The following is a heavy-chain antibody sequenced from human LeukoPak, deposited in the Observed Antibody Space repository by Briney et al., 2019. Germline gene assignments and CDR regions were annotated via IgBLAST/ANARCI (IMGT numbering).Heavy chain of an antibody. Sequence: ASVKVSCKASGYTFTRHYIHWVRQAPGQGLEWMGIINPSGGSTNYAQRFQGRVTMTTDMSTSTVYMNLSSLRSDDTAVYYCAREGGELHAFDIWGQGTMVTVSS. D-gene: IGHD1-26*01. CDR2: INPSGGST. CDR1: GYTFTRHY. V-gene: IGHV1-46*01. CDR3: AREGGELHAFDI. J-gene: IGHJ3*02.